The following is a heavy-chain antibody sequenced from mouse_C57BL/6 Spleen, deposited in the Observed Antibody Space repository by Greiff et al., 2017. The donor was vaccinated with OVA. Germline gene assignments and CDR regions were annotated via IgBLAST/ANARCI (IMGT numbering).Heavy chain of an antibody. V-gene: IGHV1-53*01. CDR2: INPSNGGT. CDR1: GYTFTSYW. CDR3: ERNLQSYYYGSSYGYYAMDY. J-gene: IGHJ4*01. D-gene: IGHD1-1*01. Sequence: VQLQQPGTELVKPGASVKLSCKASGYTFTSYWMHWVKQRPGQGLEWIGNINPSNGGTNYNEKFKSKATLTVDKSSSTAYMQLSSLTSEDSAVYYCERNLQSYYYGSSYGYYAMDYWGQGTSVTVSA.